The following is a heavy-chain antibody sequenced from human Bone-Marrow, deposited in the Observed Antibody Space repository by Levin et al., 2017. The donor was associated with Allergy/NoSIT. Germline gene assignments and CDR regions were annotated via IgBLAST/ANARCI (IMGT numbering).Heavy chain of an antibody. CDR1: GGSISNSNW. V-gene: IGHV4-4*02. CDR2: VSHSGST. D-gene: IGHD6-19*01. J-gene: IGHJ4*02. CDR3: ARGSGYSSGWFLSTLSVCDY. Sequence: SETLSLTCAISGGSISNSNWWHWVRQPPGKGLEWIGEVSHSGSTTYTPSLERRVTISANNSKNQFSLRLNFVTAADTAVYYCARGSGYSSGWFLSTLSVCDYWGQGILVSVSS.